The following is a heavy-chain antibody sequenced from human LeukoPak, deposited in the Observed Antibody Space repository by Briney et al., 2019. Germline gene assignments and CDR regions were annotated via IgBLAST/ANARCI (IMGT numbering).Heavy chain of an antibody. CDR1: GFTFTSSA. J-gene: IGHJ4*02. CDR2: IVVGSGNT. Sequence: SVKVSCKASGFTFTSSAVQWVRQARGQRLEWIGWIVVGSGNTNYAQKFQERGTITRDMSTSTAYMELSSLRSEDTAVYYCAAFRFDESYYDILTGYYTTYYFDYWGQGTLVTVSS. V-gene: IGHV1-58*01. D-gene: IGHD3-9*01. CDR3: AAFRFDESYYDILTGYYTTYYFDY.